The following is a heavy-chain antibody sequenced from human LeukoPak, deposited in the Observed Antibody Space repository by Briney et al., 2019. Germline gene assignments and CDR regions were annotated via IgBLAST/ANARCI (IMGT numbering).Heavy chain of an antibody. D-gene: IGHD3-22*01. Sequence: SETLSLTCTVSGASISSTTNWRSWVRQPPGKGLEWIGEIHQGGSTNYNPSLKSRVTISVDKPKNQFSLKLSSVTAADTAVYYCARNCHDSSGYLGYFDYWGQGILVTVSS. J-gene: IGHJ4*02. V-gene: IGHV4-4*02. CDR1: GASISSTTNW. CDR3: ARNCHDSSGYLGYFDY. CDR2: IHQGGST.